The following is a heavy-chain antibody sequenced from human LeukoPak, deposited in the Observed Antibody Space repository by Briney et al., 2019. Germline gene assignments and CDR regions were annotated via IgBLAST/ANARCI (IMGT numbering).Heavy chain of an antibody. CDR2: INPNSGGT. D-gene: IGHD2-21*02. V-gene: IGHV1-2*02. CDR1: GYTFTGYY. J-gene: IGHJ3*02. CDR3: AGNLAYCGGDCYPFDAFDI. Sequence: GASVKVSCKASGYTFTGYYMHWVRQAPGQGLEWMGWINPNSGGTNYAQKFQGRVTMTRDTSISTAYMELSRLRSDDTAVYYCAGNLAYCGGDCYPFDAFDIWGQGTMVTVSS.